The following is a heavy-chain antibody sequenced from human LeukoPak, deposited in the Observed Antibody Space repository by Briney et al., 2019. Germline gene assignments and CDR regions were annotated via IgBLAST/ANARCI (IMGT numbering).Heavy chain of an antibody. CDR2: IWYDGSNK. Sequence: GRSLRLSCAASGFTFSSYGMHWGRQAPGEGVEWGAVIWYDGSNKYYADSVKGRFTISRDNSKNTLYLQMNSLRAEDTAVYYCARGRGSGGKVFDYWGQGTLVTVSP. V-gene: IGHV3-33*01. CDR1: GFTFSSYG. J-gene: IGHJ4*02. D-gene: IGHD4-23*01. CDR3: ARGRGSGGKVFDY.